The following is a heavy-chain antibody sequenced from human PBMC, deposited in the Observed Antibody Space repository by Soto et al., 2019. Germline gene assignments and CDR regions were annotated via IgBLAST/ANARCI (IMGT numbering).Heavy chain of an antibody. CDR1: GYTFTSYA. J-gene: IGHJ5*02. D-gene: IGHD6-19*01. CDR2: INAGNGNT. V-gene: IGHV1-3*01. Sequence: ASVKVSCKASGYTFTSYAMHWARQAPGQRLEWMGWINAGNGNTKYSQKFQGRVTITRDTSASTAYMELSSLRSEDTAVYYCARGVAGPLHWFDPWGQGTLVTVS. CDR3: ARGVAGPLHWFDP.